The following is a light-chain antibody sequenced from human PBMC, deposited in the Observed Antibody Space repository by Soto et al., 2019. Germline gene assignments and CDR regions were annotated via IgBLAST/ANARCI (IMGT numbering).Light chain of an antibody. V-gene: IGLV2-14*03. CDR2: DVS. CDR1: SSDVGDYKY. Sequence: QSALTQPASVSGSPGQSITISCTGTSSDVGDYKYVSWYQQHPGKAPKLMIYDVSNRPSGVSDRFSGSNSANTASLTISGLQAEDEAEYYCSSYSTSGTLVIFGGGTQLTVL. CDR3: SSYSTSGTLVI. J-gene: IGLJ2*01.